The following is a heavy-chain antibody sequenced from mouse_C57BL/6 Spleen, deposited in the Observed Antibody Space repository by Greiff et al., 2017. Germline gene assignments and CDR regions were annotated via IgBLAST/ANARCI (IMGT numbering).Heavy chain of an antibody. V-gene: IGHV1-64*01. CDR3: AGGDVYYDYDY. CDR1: GYTFTSYW. J-gene: IGHJ2*01. CDR2: IHPNSGST. D-gene: IGHD2-4*01. Sequence: QVQLQQPGAELVKPGASVKLSCKASGYTFTSYWMHWVKQRPGQGLEWIGMIHPNSGSTNYNEKFKSKATLTVDKSSSTAYMQLSSLTSADSAFSYCAGGDVYYDYDYWGQGTTLTVSS.